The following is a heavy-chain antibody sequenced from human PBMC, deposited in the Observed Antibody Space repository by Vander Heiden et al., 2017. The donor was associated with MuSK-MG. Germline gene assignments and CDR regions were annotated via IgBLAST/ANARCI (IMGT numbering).Heavy chain of an antibody. CDR3: ARDAGYYNYYMDV. J-gene: IGHJ6*03. CDR2: IWFDGIKK. CDR1: GFTFSSYG. Sequence: QIQLVESGGGVVQPGRSLRLSCAASGFTFSSYGIHWVRQATGKGLEWVAVIWFDGIKKYYGDSVKGRFTISRDNSKNTLYLQMNSLRAEDTAVYYCARDAGYYNYYMDVWGKGTTVTVSS. V-gene: IGHV3-33*01.